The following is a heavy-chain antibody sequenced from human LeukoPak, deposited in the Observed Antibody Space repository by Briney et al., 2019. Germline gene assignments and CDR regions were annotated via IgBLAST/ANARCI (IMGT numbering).Heavy chain of an antibody. J-gene: IGHJ4*02. V-gene: IGHV3-21*01. D-gene: IGHD5-18*01. CDR3: ARPRGYSYGPSDY. Sequence: MPGGSLRLSCAASGFTFSSYSMNWVRQAPGKGLEWVSSISSSSYIYYADSVKGRFTISRDNAKNSLYLQMNSLRAEDTAVYYCARPRGYSYGPSDYWGQGTLVTVSS. CDR1: GFTFSSYS. CDR2: ISSSSYI.